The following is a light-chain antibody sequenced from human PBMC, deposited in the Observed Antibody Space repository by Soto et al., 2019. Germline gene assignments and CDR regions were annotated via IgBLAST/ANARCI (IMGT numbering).Light chain of an antibody. J-gene: IGKJ1*01. CDR2: AAS. V-gene: IGKV1-39*01. CDR1: QSISRY. Sequence: DIQITQSPSSLSASIGDRVTITCRASQSISRYLIWYQQKPGKAPKLLIYAASDLQSGVPSRFSGSGSGTDFTLTISSLQPEDFATYYCQQSYSSPPGTFGQGTKVDIK. CDR3: QQSYSSPPGT.